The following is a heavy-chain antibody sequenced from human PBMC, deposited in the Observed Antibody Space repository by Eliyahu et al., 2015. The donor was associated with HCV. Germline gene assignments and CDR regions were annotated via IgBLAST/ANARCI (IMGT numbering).Heavy chain of an antibody. CDR3: AKGSTYYYGSGSYCHFDY. J-gene: IGHJ4*02. CDR1: GFXFXXYX. V-gene: IGHV3-23*01. CDR2: ISGSGGST. Sequence: EVQLLESGGGLVQPGGSLRLSCAASGFXFXXYXXXWVRQAPGKGLEWVSAISGSGGSTYYADSVKGRFTISRDNSKNTLYLQMNSLRAEDTAVYYCAKGSTYYYGSGSYCHFDYWGQGTLVTVSS. D-gene: IGHD3-10*01.